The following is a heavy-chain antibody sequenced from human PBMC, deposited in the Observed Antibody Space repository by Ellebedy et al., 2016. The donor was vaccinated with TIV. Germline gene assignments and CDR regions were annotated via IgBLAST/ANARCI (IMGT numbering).Heavy chain of an antibody. Sequence: AASVKVSCKASGYTFTGYYMHWVRQAPGQGLEWMGWINPNSGGTNYAQKFQGRVTMTRDTSTSTGYMELRSLTSDDTAVYYCAREGGYSSTWNYYYYYGMDVWGQGTTVTVSS. CDR3: AREGGYSSTWNYYYYYGMDV. CDR2: INPNSGGT. CDR1: GYTFTGYY. D-gene: IGHD6-13*01. J-gene: IGHJ6*02. V-gene: IGHV1-2*02.